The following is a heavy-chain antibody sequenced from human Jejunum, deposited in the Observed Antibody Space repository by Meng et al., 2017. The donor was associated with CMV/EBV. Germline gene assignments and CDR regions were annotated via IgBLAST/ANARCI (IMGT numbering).Heavy chain of an antibody. CDR2: IKSYGDGGLT. D-gene: IGHD2-2*01. V-gene: IGHV3-15*01. CDR3: AKDLGGYCSSTTCYLDD. J-gene: IGHJ4*02. CDR1: TKAW. Sequence: TKAWMSWVRQTPGKGLEWVGRIKSYGDGGLTDYATRVKGRFTISRDNSKDMVYLQMNSLGAEDTALYYCAKDLGGYCSSTTCYLDDWGQGTLVTVSS.